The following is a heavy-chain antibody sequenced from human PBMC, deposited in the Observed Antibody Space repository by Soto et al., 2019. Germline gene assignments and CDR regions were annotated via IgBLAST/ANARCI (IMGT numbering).Heavy chain of an antibody. V-gene: IGHV1-2*02. CDR1: GYTFTGYY. J-gene: IGHJ6*04. Sequence: ASVKVSCKASGYTFTGYYMHWVRQAPGQGLEWMGWINPNSGGTNYAQKFQGRVTMTRDTSISTAYMELSRLRSDDTAVYYCARAQAAIKNPTTPDSYYCDINVSRRVPTVTVAS. CDR3: ARAQAAIKNPTTPDSYYCDINV. D-gene: IGHD2-15*01. CDR2: INPNSGGT.